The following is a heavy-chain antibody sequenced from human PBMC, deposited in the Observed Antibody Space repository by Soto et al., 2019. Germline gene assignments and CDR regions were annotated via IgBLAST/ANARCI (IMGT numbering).Heavy chain of an antibody. D-gene: IGHD3-9*01. CDR1: GYTFTSYG. CDR2: ISAYNGNT. CDR3: ARETGRYDILTGYDGNWFDP. Sequence: ASVKVSCKASGYTFTSYGISWVRQAPGQGIEWMGWISAYNGNTNYAQKLQGRVTMTTDTSTSTAYMELRSLRSDDTAVYYCARETGRYDILTGYDGNWFDPWGQGTLVTVSS. V-gene: IGHV1-18*01. J-gene: IGHJ5*02.